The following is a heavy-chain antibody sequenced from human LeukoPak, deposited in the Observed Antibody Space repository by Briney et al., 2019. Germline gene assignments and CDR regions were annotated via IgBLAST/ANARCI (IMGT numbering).Heavy chain of an antibody. CDR3: ARDVRYRQWLVPAFDI. Sequence: GGSLRLSCAASGFTFSSYEMNWVRQAPGKGLEWVSYISSSGSTIYYADSVKGRFTISRDNAKNSLYLQMNSLRAEDTAGYYCARDVRYRQWLVPAFDIWGQGTMVTVSS. D-gene: IGHD6-19*01. V-gene: IGHV3-48*03. CDR2: ISSSGSTI. J-gene: IGHJ3*02. CDR1: GFTFSSYE.